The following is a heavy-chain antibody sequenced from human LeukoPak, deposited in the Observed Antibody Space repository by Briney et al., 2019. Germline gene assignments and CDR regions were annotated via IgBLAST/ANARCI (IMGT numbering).Heavy chain of an antibody. CDR1: GFTFSSYW. V-gene: IGHV3-7*01. D-gene: IGHD3-22*01. J-gene: IGHJ3*02. Sequence: PGGSLRLSCAASGFTFSSYWMTWVRQAPGKGLEWVANINQDGSGEHVDSVKGRFTISRDNAKNPLYLQMNSLTAEDTAVYYCARDPYDSTAYGAFDIWGQGTMVTVSS. CDR2: INQDGSG. CDR3: ARDPYDSTAYGAFDI.